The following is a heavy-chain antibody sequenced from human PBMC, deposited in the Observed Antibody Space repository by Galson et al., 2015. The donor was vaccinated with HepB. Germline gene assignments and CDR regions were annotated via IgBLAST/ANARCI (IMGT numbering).Heavy chain of an antibody. CDR2: IKTKADGETT. CDR1: GFKFYKVW. V-gene: IGHV3-15*01. CDR3: STDADF. Sequence: SLRLSCAGSGFKFYKVWMNWVRQAPGKGLEWVGRIKTKADGETTDYAAPVKDRFAISRDDSTKTVYLQMNSLKTEDTAIYYCSTDADFWGQGVLVTVSS. J-gene: IGHJ4*02.